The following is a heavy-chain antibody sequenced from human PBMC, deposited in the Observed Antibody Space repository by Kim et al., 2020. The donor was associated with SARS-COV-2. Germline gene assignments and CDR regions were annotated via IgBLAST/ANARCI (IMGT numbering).Heavy chain of an antibody. Sequence: SETLSLTCTVSGDSISNYYWSWIRQPPGKGLEWIGDIYYSGITNYNPSLKSRVTISVDTSKNQFSLKLSSVTAADTAVYYCASLPDPYFPFHYWGQGTLVTVSS. CDR3: ASLPDPYFPFHY. V-gene: IGHV4-59*01. CDR2: IYYSGIT. J-gene: IGHJ4*02. CDR1: GDSISNYY. D-gene: IGHD3-10*01.